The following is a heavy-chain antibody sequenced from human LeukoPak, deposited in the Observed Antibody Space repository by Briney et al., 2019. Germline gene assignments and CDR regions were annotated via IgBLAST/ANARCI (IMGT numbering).Heavy chain of an antibody. CDR3: ARYDFWSGSYI. CDR2: IYTSGST. CDR1: GGSINSGSYY. Sequence: SETLSLTCTVSGGSINSGSYYWRWIRQPAGKGLEWIGHIYTSGSTNYNPSLKSRVTMSLDTSQNQFSLKLRSVTAADTAVYYCARYDFWSGSYIWGQGTMVTVSS. V-gene: IGHV4-61*09. D-gene: IGHD3-3*01. J-gene: IGHJ3*02.